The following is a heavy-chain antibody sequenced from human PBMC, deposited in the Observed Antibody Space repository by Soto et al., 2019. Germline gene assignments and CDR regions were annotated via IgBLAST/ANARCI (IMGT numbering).Heavy chain of an antibody. CDR1: GGSFSGYY. CDR2: INHSGST. D-gene: IGHD5-12*01. CDR3: ARNMATIVDY. Sequence: SETLSLTCAVYGGSFSGYYWSWIRQPPGKGLEWIGEINHSGSTNYNPSLKSRATISVDTSKNQFSLKLSSVTAADTAVYYCARNMATIVDYWGQGTRVTVSS. J-gene: IGHJ4*02. V-gene: IGHV4-34*01.